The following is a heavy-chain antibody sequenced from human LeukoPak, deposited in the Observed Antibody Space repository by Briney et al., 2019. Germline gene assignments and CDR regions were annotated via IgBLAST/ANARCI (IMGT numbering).Heavy chain of an antibody. CDR3: ARDLSLRGGYYYYGMDA. D-gene: IGHD3-10*01. CDR2: IWYDGSNT. Sequence: PGRSLRLSCAASGFNFSSYGMHWVRQAPGKGLEWVAVIWYDGSNTYYADSVKGRFTISRDNSKNTLYLQMNSLRAEDTAVYYCARDLSLRGGYYYYGMDAWGQGTTVTVSS. V-gene: IGHV3-33*01. CDR1: GFNFSSYG. J-gene: IGHJ6*02.